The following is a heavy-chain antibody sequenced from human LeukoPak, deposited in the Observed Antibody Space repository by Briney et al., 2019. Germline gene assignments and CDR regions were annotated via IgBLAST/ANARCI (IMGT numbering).Heavy chain of an antibody. J-gene: IGHJ6*03. CDR2: INHSGST. CDR3: ARQNYSSSWYYYYYYYYMDV. CDR1: GGSISSGSYY. Sequence: PSQTLSLTCTVSGGSISSGSYYWSWIRQPPGKGLEWIGEINHSGSTNYNPSLKSRVTISVDTSKNQFSLKLSSVTAADTAVYYCARQNYSSSWYYYYYYYYMDVWGKGTTVTISS. D-gene: IGHD6-13*01. V-gene: IGHV4-39*07.